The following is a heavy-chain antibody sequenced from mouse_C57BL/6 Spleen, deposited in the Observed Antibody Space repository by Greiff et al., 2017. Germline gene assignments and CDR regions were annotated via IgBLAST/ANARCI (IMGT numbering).Heavy chain of an antibody. CDR1: GYTFTSYW. CDR3: ARDGMDY. CDR2: IDPSDSYT. Sequence: QVQLQQPGAELVKPGASVKLSCKASGYTFTSYWMQWVKQRPGQGLEWIGEIDPSDSYTNYNQKFKGKATLTVDTSSSTAYMQLSSLTSEDSAVYYCARDGMDYWGQGTSVTVSS. J-gene: IGHJ4*01. V-gene: IGHV1-50*01.